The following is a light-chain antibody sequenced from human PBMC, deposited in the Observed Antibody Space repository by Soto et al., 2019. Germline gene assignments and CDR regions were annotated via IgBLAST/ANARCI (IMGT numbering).Light chain of an antibody. CDR2: DAS. J-gene: IGKJ1*01. CDR3: QHYYGFSRT. Sequence: EIQMTQSTSTLSASVGDRITITCRASQGIVRWLAWYQQKPGKAPKLLIYDASSLESGVPSRFSGSGAGTEFTLTISSLQPDDFATYYCQHYYGFSRTFGQGTKVAIK. V-gene: IGKV1-5*01. CDR1: QGIVRW.